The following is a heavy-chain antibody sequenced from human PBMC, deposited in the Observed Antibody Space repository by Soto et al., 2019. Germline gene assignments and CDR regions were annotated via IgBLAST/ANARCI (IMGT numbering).Heavy chain of an antibody. D-gene: IGHD1-26*01. Sequence: GGSLRLSCAASGFTFSSYSMNWVRQAPGKGLEWVSSISSSSSYIYYADSVKGRFTISRDNAKNSLYLQMNSLRAEDTAVYYCASVGATTYDAFDIWGQATMVIVSS. CDR2: ISSSSSYI. J-gene: IGHJ3*02. V-gene: IGHV3-21*01. CDR1: GFTFSSYS. CDR3: ASVGATTYDAFDI.